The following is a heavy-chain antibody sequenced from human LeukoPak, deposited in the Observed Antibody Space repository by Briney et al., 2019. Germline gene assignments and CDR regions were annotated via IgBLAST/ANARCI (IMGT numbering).Heavy chain of an antibody. CDR1: GFTFSSYA. CDR3: ARAGPGDDYYDSSPFYFDY. Sequence: GSLRLSCAASGFTFSSYAMHWVRQAPGKGLEWIGEINHSGSTNYNPSLKSRVTISVDTSKNQFSLKLSSVTAADTAVYYCARAGPGDDYYDSSPFYFDYWGQGTLVTVSS. CDR2: INHSGST. D-gene: IGHD3-22*01. J-gene: IGHJ4*02. V-gene: IGHV4-34*01.